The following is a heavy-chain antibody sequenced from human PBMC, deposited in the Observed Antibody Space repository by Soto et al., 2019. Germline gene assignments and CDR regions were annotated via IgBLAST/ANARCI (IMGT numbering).Heavy chain of an antibody. D-gene: IGHD3-3*01. Sequence: PGGSLRLSWAASGFTFSSYSMNWFRQAPGKGLEWVSYISSSSSTIYYADSVKGRFTISRDNAKNSLYLQMNSLRAEDTAVYYCARDLKKVHDFWSGYYPDHYFDNWGRETL. V-gene: IGHV3-48*01. CDR2: ISSSSSTI. CDR3: ARDLKKVHDFWSGYYPDHYFDN. J-gene: IGHJ4*02. CDR1: GFTFSSYS.